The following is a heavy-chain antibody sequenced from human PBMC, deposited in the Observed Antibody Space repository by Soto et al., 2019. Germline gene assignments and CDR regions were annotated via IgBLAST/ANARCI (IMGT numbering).Heavy chain of an antibody. D-gene: IGHD2-21*02. CDR1: GFTFSSYW. CDR3: AGGTLAYCGGDCYTEDY. Sequence: GGSLRLSCAASGFTFSSYWMSWVRQAPGKGLEWVANIKQDGSEKYYVDSVKGRFTISRENAKNSLYRQMNSLRAEDTAVYYCAGGTLAYCGGDCYTEDYWGQGSLVTVSS. V-gene: IGHV3-7*01. CDR2: IKQDGSEK. J-gene: IGHJ4*02.